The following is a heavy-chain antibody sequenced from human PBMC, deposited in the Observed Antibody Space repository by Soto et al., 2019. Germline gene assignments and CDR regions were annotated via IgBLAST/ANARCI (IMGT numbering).Heavy chain of an antibody. J-gene: IGHJ3*02. CDR3: ARDLPEGRWLSPDSNAFDI. CDR2: IYHSGST. V-gene: IGHV4-4*02. D-gene: IGHD3-22*01. CDR1: GGSISSSNW. Sequence: SETLSLTCAVSGGSISSSNWWSWVRQPPGKGLEWIGEIYHSGSTNYNASLKSRVTISVDKSKNQFSLKLSSVTAADTAVYYCARDLPEGRWLSPDSNAFDIWGQGTMVTVSS.